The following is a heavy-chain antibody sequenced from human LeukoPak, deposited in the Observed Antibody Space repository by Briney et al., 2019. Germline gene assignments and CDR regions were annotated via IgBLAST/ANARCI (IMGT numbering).Heavy chain of an antibody. CDR1: GFTFSSYG. D-gene: IGHD6-13*01. CDR3: ARVHSSSWYSHNAFDI. CDR2: IGTAGDT. Sequence: PGGSLRLSCAASGFTFSSYGMRWVRQATGKGLEWVSAIGTAGDTYYPGSVKGRFTISRENAKNSLYLQMNSLRAGDTAVYYCARVHSSSWYSHNAFDIWGQGTMVTVSS. J-gene: IGHJ3*02. V-gene: IGHV3-13*01.